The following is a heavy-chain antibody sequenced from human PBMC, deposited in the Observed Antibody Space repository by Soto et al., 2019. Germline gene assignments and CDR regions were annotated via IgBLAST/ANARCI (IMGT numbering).Heavy chain of an antibody. D-gene: IGHD3-10*01. Sequence: EVQLLESGGGLVQPGGSLRLSCTGSGLSFNNYAMSWVRQAPGKGPEWVSRIDEYGNTINYADSVRGRFTISRDNARNTLYLEMNSLRAEDTALYYCTRDIGGKGAYWGPGTLVTVSS. CDR2: IDEYGNTI. V-gene: IGHV3-23*01. J-gene: IGHJ4*02. CDR1: GLSFNNYA. CDR3: TRDIGGKGAY.